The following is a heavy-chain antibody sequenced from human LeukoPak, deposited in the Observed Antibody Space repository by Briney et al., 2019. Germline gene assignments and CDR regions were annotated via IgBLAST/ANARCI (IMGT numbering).Heavy chain of an antibody. CDR3: AKVANGYCSGGSCYSSFDY. CDR1: GFTFNSYA. V-gene: IGHV3-23*01. Sequence: GGSLRLSCAASGFTFNSYAMYWVRQAPGKGLEWISDIFDSGGSAHYADFVKGRFTISRDNSKNTLYLQMNSLRAEDTAVYYCAKVANGYCSGGSCYSSFDYWGQGTLVTVSS. CDR2: IFDSGGSA. D-gene: IGHD2-15*01. J-gene: IGHJ4*02.